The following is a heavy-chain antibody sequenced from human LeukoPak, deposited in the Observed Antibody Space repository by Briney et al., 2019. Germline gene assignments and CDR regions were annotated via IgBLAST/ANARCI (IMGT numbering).Heavy chain of an antibody. D-gene: IGHD2-21*01. CDR3: ARVWQDYSGVDY. V-gene: IGHV3-48*02. CDR2: ISTTGTTI. Sequence: GGSLRLSCAASGFTFSAYHINWVRQAPGRGLEWISYISTTGTTIHYADSVKGRFAISRDNAKSSLYLQMNSLRDEDTAVYYCARVWQDYSGVDYWGQGTLVTVSS. CDR1: GFTFSAYH. J-gene: IGHJ4*02.